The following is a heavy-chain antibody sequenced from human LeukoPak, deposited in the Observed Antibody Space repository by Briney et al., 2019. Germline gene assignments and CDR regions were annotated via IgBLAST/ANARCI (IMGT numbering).Heavy chain of an antibody. CDR3: ARRPPGGAFDV. V-gene: IGHV4-39*01. CDR1: GGSISSSSYY. J-gene: IGHJ3*01. D-gene: IGHD3-16*01. Sequence: SETLSLTCTVSGGSISSSSYYWAWIRLPPGKGLEWIVSIFHGGSTSYNPSLKSRVATSVDTSKNQFSLKLSSVTAADTAVYYCARRPPGGAFDVWGQGTMVTVSS. CDR2: IFHGGST.